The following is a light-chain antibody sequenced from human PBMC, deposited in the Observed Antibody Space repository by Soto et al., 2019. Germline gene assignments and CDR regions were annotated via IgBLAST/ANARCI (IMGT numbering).Light chain of an antibody. CDR3: QQYNSYPVT. V-gene: IGKV1-5*03. CDR2: KAS. Sequence: DIQMTQSPSTLSASVGDRVIIICRASQSISSWLAWYQQKPGKAPKLLIYKASSLQSGVPSRFSGSGSGTEFTLTISNLQPDDLGTYYCQQYNSYPVTFGPGTKVHIK. J-gene: IGKJ3*01. CDR1: QSISSW.